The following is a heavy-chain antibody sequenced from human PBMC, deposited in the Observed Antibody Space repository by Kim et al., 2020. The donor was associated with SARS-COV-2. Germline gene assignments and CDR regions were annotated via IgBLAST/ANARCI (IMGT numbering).Heavy chain of an antibody. CDR1: GFTFSSYA. D-gene: IGHD3-22*01. CDR2: ISYDGSNK. V-gene: IGHV3-30*04. Sequence: GGSLRLSCAASGFTFSSYAMHWVRQAPGKGLEWVAVISYDGSNKYYADSVKGRFTISRDNSKNTLYLQMNSLRAEDTAVYYCARAFYYYDSIRGAFDIWGQGTMVTVSS. J-gene: IGHJ3*02. CDR3: ARAFYYYDSIRGAFDI.